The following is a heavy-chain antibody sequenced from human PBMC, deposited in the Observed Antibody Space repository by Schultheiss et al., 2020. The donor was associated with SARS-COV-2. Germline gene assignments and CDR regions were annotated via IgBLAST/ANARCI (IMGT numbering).Heavy chain of an antibody. V-gene: IGHV3-7*03. CDR2: IKQDGSEK. CDR1: GFTFISYE. Sequence: GGSLRLSCAASGFTFISYEMNWVRQAPGKGLEWVANIKQDGSEKYYVDSVKGRFTISRDNAKNSLYLQMNSLRAEDTAVYYCAREETSSSWGGYYYYGMDVWGQGTTVTVSS. CDR3: AREETSSSWGGYYYYGMDV. D-gene: IGHD6-13*01. J-gene: IGHJ6*02.